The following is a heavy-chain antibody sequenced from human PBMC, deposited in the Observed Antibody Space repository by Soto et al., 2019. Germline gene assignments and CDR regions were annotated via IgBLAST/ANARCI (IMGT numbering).Heavy chain of an antibody. Sequence: ASVNVSCKASGYTFTSYDINWVRQATVQGIEWMGWMNPNSGNTGYAQKFQGRVTMTRNTSISTAYMELSSLRSEDTAVYYCASSFRKTDYYDSSGYYYYVFDIWGQGTMVTVSS. J-gene: IGHJ3*02. CDR2: MNPNSGNT. CDR1: GYTFTSYD. CDR3: ASSFRKTDYYDSSGYYYYVFDI. D-gene: IGHD3-22*01. V-gene: IGHV1-8*01.